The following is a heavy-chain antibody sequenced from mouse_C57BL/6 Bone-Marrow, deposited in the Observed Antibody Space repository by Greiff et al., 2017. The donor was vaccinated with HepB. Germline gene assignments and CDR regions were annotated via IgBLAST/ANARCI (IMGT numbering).Heavy chain of an antibody. CDR3: ARSPITTVVALDY. J-gene: IGHJ2*01. V-gene: IGHV5-6*01. Sequence: DVQLVESGGDLVKPGGSLKLSCAASGFTFSSYGMSWVRQTPDKRLEWVATISSGGSYTYYPDSVKGRFTISRDNAKNTLYLQMSSLKSEDTAMYYCARSPITTVVALDYWGQGTTLTVSS. CDR1: GFTFSSYG. CDR2: ISSGGSYT. D-gene: IGHD1-1*01.